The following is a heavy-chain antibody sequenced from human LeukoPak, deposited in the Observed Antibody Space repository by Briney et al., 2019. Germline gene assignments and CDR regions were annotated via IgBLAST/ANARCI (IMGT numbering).Heavy chain of an antibody. CDR2: IYYSGST. CDR1: GDSINNKNYY. V-gene: IGHV4-61*05. Sequence: PSETLSLTCTVSGDSINNKNYYWGWIRQPPGKGLEWIGYIYYSGSTNYNPSLKSRVTISVDTSKNQFSLKLSSVTAADTAVYYCASLGFCSSTSCYGDYYYYMDVWGKGTTVTVSS. J-gene: IGHJ6*03. D-gene: IGHD2-2*01. CDR3: ASLGFCSSTSCYGDYYYYMDV.